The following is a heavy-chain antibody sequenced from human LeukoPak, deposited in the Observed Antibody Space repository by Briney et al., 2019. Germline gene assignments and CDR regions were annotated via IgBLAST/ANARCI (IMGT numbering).Heavy chain of an antibody. D-gene: IGHD1-26*01. Sequence: GSSVALSCKASGYTFSSYGISWVRQAPGQGLEWMGWISAYNGSSNYAQKVKGRVTLTTDTSTSKAYMDLRSLRSDDTAVYYCARCTDSGSYSDYWGQGTL. CDR1: GYTFSSYG. V-gene: IGHV1-18*01. J-gene: IGHJ4*02. CDR2: ISAYNGSS. CDR3: ARCTDSGSYSDY.